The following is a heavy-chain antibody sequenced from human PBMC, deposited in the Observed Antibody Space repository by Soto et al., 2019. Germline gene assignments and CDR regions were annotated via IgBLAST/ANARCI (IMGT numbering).Heavy chain of an antibody. CDR2: ISSSSSYT. D-gene: IGHD6-19*01. V-gene: IGHV3-21*01. CDR3: AAQGYSSGWYFDY. CDR1: GFTFGAYT. J-gene: IGHJ4*02. Sequence: PGGSLRLSCVGSGFTFGAYTMAWVRQAPGKGLEWVSGISSSSSYTYYADSVKGRFTISRDNAKNSLYLQMNSLRAEDTAVYYCAAQGYSSGWYFDYWGQGTLVTVSS.